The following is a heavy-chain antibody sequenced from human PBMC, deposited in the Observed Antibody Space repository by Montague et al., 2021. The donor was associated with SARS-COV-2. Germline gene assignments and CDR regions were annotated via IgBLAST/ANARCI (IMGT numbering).Heavy chain of an antibody. CDR3: ARLTAGYCGGGSCYWGTGFDY. CDR1: GGSISSGGYY. J-gene: IGHJ4*02. CDR2: IYYSGST. D-gene: IGHD2-15*01. Sequence: TLSLTCTVSGGSISSGGYYWSWIRQHPGKGLEWIGYIYYSGSTYYNPSLKSRVTISVDTSKNQFSLKLSSVTAADTAVHYCARLTAGYCGGGSCYWGTGFDYWGQGTLVTVSS. V-gene: IGHV4-31*03.